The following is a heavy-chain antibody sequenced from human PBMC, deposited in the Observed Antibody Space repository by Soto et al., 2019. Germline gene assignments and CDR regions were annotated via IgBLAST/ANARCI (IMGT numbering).Heavy chain of an antibody. J-gene: IGHJ4*02. CDR2: INDDGRRT. D-gene: IGHD2-15*01. CDR1: GFTFSSYG. V-gene: IGHV3-74*01. CDR3: ARRHRPSSTSGD. Sequence: EVQLVESGGGLVQPGGSLRLSCAASGFTFSSYGMHWVRQAPGKGLEWVSRINDDGRRTSYADSVKGRFTISRDNAKNTLYLQMNILRDDDTAIYYCARRHRPSSTSGDWGQGTLVTVSS.